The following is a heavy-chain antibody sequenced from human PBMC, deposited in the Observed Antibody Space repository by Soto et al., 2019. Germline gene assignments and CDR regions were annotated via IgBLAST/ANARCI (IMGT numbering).Heavy chain of an antibody. CDR3: LRLIGNSWLDF. J-gene: IGHJ5*01. CDR1: GDSVSSSSVT. Sequence: SQTLSLTCAISGDSVSSSSVTWNWIRQSPSRGLEWLGRTYYRSKWYNDYAESVKSRITINPDTSKNQFSLHLNSVTPEDTAVNYCLRLIGNSWLDFWAQGTLVTVSS. CDR2: TYYRSKWYN. D-gene: IGHD1-26*01. V-gene: IGHV6-1*01.